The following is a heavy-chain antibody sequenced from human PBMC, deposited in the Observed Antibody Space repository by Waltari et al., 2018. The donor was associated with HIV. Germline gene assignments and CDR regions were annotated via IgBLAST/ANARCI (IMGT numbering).Heavy chain of an antibody. CDR1: GGSFSGYY. Sequence: QVQLQQWGAGLLKPSETLSLTCAVYGGSFSGYYWTWLRQAPGKGLEWIGEIDHSGSTSYNPSLKSRVIISVDSSKNQFSLKLTSVTAADTGVFYCARRPSGFCTETSCYGQNFDFWGQGTLVTVSS. D-gene: IGHD2-2*01. CDR2: IDHSGST. CDR3: ARRPSGFCTETSCYGQNFDF. J-gene: IGHJ4*02. V-gene: IGHV4-34*01.